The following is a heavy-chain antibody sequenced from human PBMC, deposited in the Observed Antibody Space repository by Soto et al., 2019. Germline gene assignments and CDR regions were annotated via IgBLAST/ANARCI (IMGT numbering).Heavy chain of an antibody. J-gene: IGHJ6*01. D-gene: IGHD3-10*01. CDR2: INPNSGGT. CDR3: AREEGSLWFGELLYAPTDYGMEV. V-gene: IGHV1-2*04. CDR1: GYTFTGYY. Sequence: ASVKVSCKASGYTFTGYYMHWVRQAPGQGLEWMGWINPNSGGTNYAQKFQGWVTMTRDTSISTAYMELSRLRSDDTAVYYCAREEGSLWFGELLYAPTDYGMEVWGQGTTVIVSS.